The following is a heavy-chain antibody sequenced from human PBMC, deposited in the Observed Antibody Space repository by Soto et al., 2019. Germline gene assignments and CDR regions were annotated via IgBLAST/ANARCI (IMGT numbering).Heavy chain of an antibody. J-gene: IGHJ5*02. V-gene: IGHV4-59*01. Sequence: QVQLQESGPGLVKPSETLSLTCTVSGGSISSYYWSWIRQPPGKGLEWIGYIYYSGSTNHNPSLKSRVTISVDTSKNQFSLKLSSVTAADTAVYYCARDPGSSGWYLGWFDPWGQGTLVTVSS. CDR3: ARDPGSSGWYLGWFDP. CDR2: IYYSGST. CDR1: GGSISSYY. D-gene: IGHD6-19*01.